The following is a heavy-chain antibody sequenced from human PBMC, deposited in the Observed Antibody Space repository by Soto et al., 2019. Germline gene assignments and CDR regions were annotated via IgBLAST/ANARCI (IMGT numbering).Heavy chain of an antibody. CDR1: GFTFSSYA. CDR2: ISSNGGST. V-gene: IGHV3-64D*08. D-gene: IGHD6-13*01. CDR3: VKEQIAAAGGTTFRYYFDY. Sequence: GGSLRLSCSASGFTFSSYAMHWVRQAPGKGLEYVSAISSNGGSTYYADSVKGRFTISRDNSKNTLYLQMSSLRAEDTAVYYCVKEQIAAAGGTTFRYYFDYWGQGTLVTVSS. J-gene: IGHJ4*02.